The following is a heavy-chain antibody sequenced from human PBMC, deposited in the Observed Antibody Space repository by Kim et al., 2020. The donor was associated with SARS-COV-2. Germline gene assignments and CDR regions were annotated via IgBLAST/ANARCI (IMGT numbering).Heavy chain of an antibody. V-gene: IGHV3-30*04. CDR2: ISYDGSNK. Sequence: GGSLRLSCAASGFTFSSYAMHWVRQAPGKGLEWVAVISYDGSNKYYADSVKGRFTISRDNSKNTLYLQMNSLRAEDTAVYYCARDRRSSWQPRGYFDYWGQGTLVTVSS. CDR1: GFTFSSYA. CDR3: ARDRRSSWQPRGYFDY. J-gene: IGHJ4*02. D-gene: IGHD6-13*01.